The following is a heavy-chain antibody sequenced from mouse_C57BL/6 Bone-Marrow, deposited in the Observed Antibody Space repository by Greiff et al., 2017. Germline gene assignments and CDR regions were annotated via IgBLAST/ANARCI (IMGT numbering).Heavy chain of an antibody. CDR1: GFNIKDDY. D-gene: IGHD1-1*01. CDR3: TTKYYGSLAWFAD. J-gene: IGHJ3*01. CDR2: IDPENGDT. Sequence: VQLQQSGAELVRPGASVTLSCTASGFNIKDDYMHWVKPRPEQGLEWIGWIDPENGDTEYASKFPGKATIPADTSSHTAYLQLDSLTSEDTAVYYCTTKYYGSLAWFADWGQGTLVTVAA. V-gene: IGHV14-4*01.